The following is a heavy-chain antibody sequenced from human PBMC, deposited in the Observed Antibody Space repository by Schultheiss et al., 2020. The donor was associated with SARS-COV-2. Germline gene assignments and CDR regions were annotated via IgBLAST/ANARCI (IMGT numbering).Heavy chain of an antibody. D-gene: IGHD3-10*01. CDR1: GFTFSSYA. V-gene: IGHV3-30*04. J-gene: IGHJ6*02. CDR3: ARVLYGSGGGYGMDV. Sequence: GGSLRLSCAASGFTFSSYAMHWVRQAPGKGLEWVAVISYDGSNKYYADSVKGRFTISRDNSKNTLYLQMNSLRAEDTAVYYCARVLYGSGGGYGMDVWGQGTTVTVSS. CDR2: ISYDGSNK.